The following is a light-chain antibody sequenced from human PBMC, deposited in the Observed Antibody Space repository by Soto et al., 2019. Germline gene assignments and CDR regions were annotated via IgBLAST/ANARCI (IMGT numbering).Light chain of an antibody. J-gene: IGLJ1*01. Sequence: QSALTQPASVSGSPGQSITISCTGTSSDVGSYNLVSWCQQHPGKAPKLMIHEGSKRPSGVSNRFSGSKSGNTASLTISGLQAEDEADYYCCSYARSSTYVFGTGTKVTVL. CDR2: EGS. CDR1: SSDVGSYNL. V-gene: IGLV2-23*01. CDR3: CSYARSSTYV.